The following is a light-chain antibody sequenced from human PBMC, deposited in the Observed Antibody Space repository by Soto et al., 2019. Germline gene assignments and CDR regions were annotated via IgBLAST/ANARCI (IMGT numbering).Light chain of an antibody. CDR2: DAS. J-gene: IGKJ4*01. CDR1: QSVSSY. CDR3: QQRSNWPPIT. Sequence: EIVLTQSPATLSLSPGEIATLSFRASQSVSSYLAWYQQKPGQAPRLLIYDASNRSTGIPARFSVSGSGTDFTLTISSLEPEAFAVDYCQQRSNWPPITFGGGTKVEIK. V-gene: IGKV3-11*01.